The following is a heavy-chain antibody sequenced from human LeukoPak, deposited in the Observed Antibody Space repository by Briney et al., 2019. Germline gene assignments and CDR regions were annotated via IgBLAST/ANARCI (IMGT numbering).Heavy chain of an antibody. D-gene: IGHD4-17*01. CDR1: GFTFSSYW. Sequence: GGSLRLSCAASGFTFSSYWMSWVRQAPGKGLEWVANIKHDGSEKYYVDSVKGRFTISRDNAKNSLYLQMNSLRAEDTAVYYCAREATTVTYFRRQARYFDYWGQGTLVTVSS. CDR2: IKHDGSEK. CDR3: AREATTVTYFRRQARYFDY. V-gene: IGHV3-7*01. J-gene: IGHJ4*02.